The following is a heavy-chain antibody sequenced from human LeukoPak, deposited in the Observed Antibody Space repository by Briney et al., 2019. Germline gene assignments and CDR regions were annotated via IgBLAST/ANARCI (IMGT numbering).Heavy chain of an antibody. CDR1: GGSISTYY. V-gene: IGHV4-4*07. D-gene: IGHD6-19*01. J-gene: IGHJ4*02. CDR2: IYTSGST. CDR3: AREGDSSGWYADY. Sequence: SETLSLTCTVSGGSISTYYWSWIRQPAGKGLEWIGRIYTSGSTNYNPSLESRVAMSVDTSKNQFSLKLSSVTAADTAVYYCAREGDSSGWYADYWGQGTLVTVSS.